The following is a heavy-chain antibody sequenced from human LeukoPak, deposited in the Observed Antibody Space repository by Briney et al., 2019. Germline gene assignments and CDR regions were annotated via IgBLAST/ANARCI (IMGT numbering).Heavy chain of an antibody. V-gene: IGHV3-23*01. Sequence: GGSLRLSCAASGFTFSSYAMSWVRQAPGKGLEWVSAISGSGGSTYYADSVKGRFTISRDNSKNTLYLQMNSLRAEDTAVYYCAKSGHRLVTGSWYYFDYWGQGTLVTVSS. CDR1: GFTFSSYA. CDR2: ISGSGGST. CDR3: AKSGHRLVTGSWYYFDY. J-gene: IGHJ4*02. D-gene: IGHD1-20*01.